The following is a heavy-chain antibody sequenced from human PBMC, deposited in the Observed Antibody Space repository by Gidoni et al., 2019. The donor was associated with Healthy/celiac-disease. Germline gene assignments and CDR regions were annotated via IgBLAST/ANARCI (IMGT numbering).Heavy chain of an antibody. V-gene: IGHV3-48*04. CDR2: ISSTSRTI. CDR3: TRDRRNWLDP. Sequence: EVQLVESGGGFVQPWGSLRLSCAASGFTFRTYSMNGVSQAPGKGLEWVSYISSTSRTIDYADSVRGGSTISRDNAKNSLDLKMNSLRAEDTAVYYCTRDRRNWLDPWGQGTLVTVSS. J-gene: IGHJ5*02. CDR1: GFTFRTYS.